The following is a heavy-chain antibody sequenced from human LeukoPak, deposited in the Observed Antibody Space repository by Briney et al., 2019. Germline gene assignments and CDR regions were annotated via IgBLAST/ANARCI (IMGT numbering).Heavy chain of an antibody. CDR3: AREAYCSSTSCYNAEYFQH. Sequence: GGSLRLSCAASGFTFSSYWMSWVRQAPGKGLEWVANIKQDGSEKYYVDSVEGRFTISRDNAKNSLYLQMNSLRAEDTAVYYCAREAYCSSTSCYNAEYFQHWGQGTLVTVSS. CDR1: GFTFSSYW. D-gene: IGHD2-2*02. J-gene: IGHJ1*01. V-gene: IGHV3-7*03. CDR2: IKQDGSEK.